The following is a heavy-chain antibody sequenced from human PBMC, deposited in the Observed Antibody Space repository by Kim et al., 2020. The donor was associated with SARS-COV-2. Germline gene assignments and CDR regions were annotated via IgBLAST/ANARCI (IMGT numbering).Heavy chain of an antibody. CDR3: ARRSEGGQQLEPVFDY. CDR1: GYSFTSYW. Sequence: GESLKISCKGSGYSFTSYWISWVRQMPGKGLEWMGRIDPSDSYTNYSPSFQGHVTISADKSISTAYLQWSSLKASDTAMYYCARRSEGGQQLEPVFDYWGQGTLVTVSS. V-gene: IGHV5-10-1*01. J-gene: IGHJ4*02. D-gene: IGHD6-13*01. CDR2: IDPSDSYT.